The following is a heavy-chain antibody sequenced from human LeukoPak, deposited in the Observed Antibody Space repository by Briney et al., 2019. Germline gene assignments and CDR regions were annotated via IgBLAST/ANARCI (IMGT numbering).Heavy chain of an antibody. CDR1: GFTFGDYA. V-gene: IGHV3-49*04. D-gene: IGHD6-13*01. J-gene: IGHJ4*02. CDR2: IRSKAYGGTT. Sequence: GGSLRLSCTASGFTFGDYAMSWVRQAPGKGLEWVGFIRSKAYGGTTEYAASVKGRFTISRDDSKSIAYLQMNSLKTDDTAVYYCTRGVYQLLYFDYWGQGALVTVSS. CDR3: TRGVYQLLYFDY.